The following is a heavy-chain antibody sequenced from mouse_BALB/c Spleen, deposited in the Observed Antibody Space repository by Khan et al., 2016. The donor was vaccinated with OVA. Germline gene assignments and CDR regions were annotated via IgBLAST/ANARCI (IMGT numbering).Heavy chain of an antibody. D-gene: IGHD2-4*01. V-gene: IGHV2-9*02. Sequence: QVQLKESGPGLVAPSQSLSITCTVSGFSLSNYGIHWVRQPPGKGLEWLGVIWTGGITNYNSALMSSLSISKDNSKSQVFLKMNRLQTDDTAIYYYARAYDYDGGGFAYWGQGTLVTVSA. CDR1: GFSLSNYG. J-gene: IGHJ3*01. CDR2: IWTGGIT. CDR3: ARAYDYDGGGFAY.